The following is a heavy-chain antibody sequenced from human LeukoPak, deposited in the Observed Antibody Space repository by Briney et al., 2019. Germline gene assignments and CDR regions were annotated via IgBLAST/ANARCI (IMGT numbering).Heavy chain of an antibody. V-gene: IGHV4-34*01. CDR1: GGSFSGYY. CDR3: ARDGYSSSWYFLDY. D-gene: IGHD6-13*01. CDR2: INHSGST. Sequence: PSETLSLTCAVYGGSFSGYYWSWIRQPPGKGLEWIGEINHSGSTNYNPSLKSRVTISVDTSKSQFSLKLSSVTAADTAVYYCARDGYSSSWYFLDYWGQGTLVTVSS. J-gene: IGHJ4*02.